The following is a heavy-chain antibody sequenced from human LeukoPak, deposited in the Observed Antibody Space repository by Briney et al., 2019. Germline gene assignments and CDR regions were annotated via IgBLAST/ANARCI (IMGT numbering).Heavy chain of an antibody. J-gene: IGHJ4*02. CDR1: GFTFSDYA. V-gene: IGHV3-21*01. CDR2: ISSNSAYI. CDR3: ARDLRSA. D-gene: IGHD4-17*01. Sequence: GESLRLSCAASGFTFSDYAMDWVRQAPGKGLEWVSAISSNSAYIYYADSVKGRFTISRDNAKNSVSLQMNSLRAEDTAVYYCARDLRSAWGQGTLVTVSS.